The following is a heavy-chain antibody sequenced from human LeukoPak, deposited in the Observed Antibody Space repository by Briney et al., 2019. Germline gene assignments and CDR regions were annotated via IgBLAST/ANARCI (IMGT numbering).Heavy chain of an antibody. V-gene: IGHV3-23*01. D-gene: IGHD6-13*01. J-gene: IGHJ6*03. CDR1: GFTFSSYA. Sequence: TGGSLRLSCAASGFTFSSYAMSWVRQAPGKGLEWVSAISGSGGSTYYADSVKGRFTISRDNSKNTLYLQMNSLRAEDTAVYYCAKAEGILAAARPYYYYMDVWGKGTTVTVSS. CDR3: AKAEGILAAARPYYYYMDV. CDR2: ISGSGGST.